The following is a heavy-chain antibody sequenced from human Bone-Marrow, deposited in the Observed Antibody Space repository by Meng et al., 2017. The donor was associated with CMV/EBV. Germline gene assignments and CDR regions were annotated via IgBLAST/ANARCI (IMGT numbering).Heavy chain of an antibody. V-gene: IGHV1-18*01. CDR1: GYTFTNYG. CDR3: ARDLVGVPTRLDY. Sequence: KAYGYTFTNYGMSWVRQAPGQRLEWMGWITVYSGNTNYVQKLQGRVTMTTDTSANIAYMELRSLTSDDTAVYYCARDLVGVPTRLDYWGQGSLVTVSS. J-gene: IGHJ4*02. D-gene: IGHD1-26*01. CDR2: ITVYSGNT.